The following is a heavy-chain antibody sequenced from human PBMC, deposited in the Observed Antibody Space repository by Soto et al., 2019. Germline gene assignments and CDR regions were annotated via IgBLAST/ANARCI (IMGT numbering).Heavy chain of an antibody. V-gene: IGHV4-59*01. CDR2: ISYSGNA. CDR1: GGSINGYY. Sequence: PSETLSLTCTVSGGSINGYYWSWIRQPPGKGLEWIGYISYSGNANYIPSLKSRVFMSIDASKNQISLNLTSATAADTAVYYCARGVGSSPPRYWGQGTLVTV. CDR3: ARGVGSSPPRY. J-gene: IGHJ4*02. D-gene: IGHD1-26*01.